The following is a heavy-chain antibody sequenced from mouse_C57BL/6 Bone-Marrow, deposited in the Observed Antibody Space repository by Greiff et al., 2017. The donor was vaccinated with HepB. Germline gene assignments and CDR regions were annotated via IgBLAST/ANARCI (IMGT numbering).Heavy chain of an antibody. CDR2: IYPGSGST. CDR1: GYTFTSYW. Sequence: VQLQQPGAELVKPGASVKMSCKASGYTFTSYWITWVKQRPGQGLEWIGDIYPGSGSTNYNEKFKSKATLTVDTSSSTAYMQLSSLTSEDSAVYYCAREGWLLRGGFAYWGRGTLVTVSA. J-gene: IGHJ3*01. CDR3: AREGWLLRGGFAY. D-gene: IGHD2-3*01. V-gene: IGHV1-55*01.